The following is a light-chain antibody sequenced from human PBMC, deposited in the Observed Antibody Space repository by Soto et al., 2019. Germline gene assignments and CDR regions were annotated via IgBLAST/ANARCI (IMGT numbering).Light chain of an antibody. V-gene: IGKV1-39*01. CDR3: QQSYCTRWT. CDR2: AAT. Sequence: DIQMTQSLSSLSASVGDRVTITCRASQSISSYLNWYQQKPGKASKLLIYAATSLPSGAPSRFSGSVSGTDYTLSISSLHAEYFATYYCQQSYCTRWTVGQGTEVEIK. J-gene: IGKJ1*01. CDR1: QSISSY.